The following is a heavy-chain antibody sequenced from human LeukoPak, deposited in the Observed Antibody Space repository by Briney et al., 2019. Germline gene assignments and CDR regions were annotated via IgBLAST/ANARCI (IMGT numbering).Heavy chain of an antibody. J-gene: IGHJ6*02. Sequence: SETLSLTCTVSGGSISSGDYYWSWIRQPPGKGLEWIGYIYYSGSTYYNPSLKSRVTISVDTSKNQFSLKLSSVTAADTAVYYCARGRITMIVVYYYGMDVWGQGTTVTVSS. D-gene: IGHD3-22*01. CDR2: IYYSGST. CDR1: GGSISSGDYY. V-gene: IGHV4-30-4*01. CDR3: ARGRITMIVVYYYGMDV.